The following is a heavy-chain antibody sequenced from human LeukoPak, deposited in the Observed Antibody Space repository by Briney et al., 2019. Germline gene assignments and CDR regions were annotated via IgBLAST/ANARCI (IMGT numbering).Heavy chain of an antibody. J-gene: IGHJ4*02. CDR1: GGSISSGGYY. V-gene: IGHV4-31*03. CDR2: IYYSGST. CDR3: AREPISSGWYRGIDY. D-gene: IGHD6-19*01. Sequence: SETLSLTCTVSGGSISSGGYYWSWIRQHPGKGLEWIGYIYYSGSTYYNPSLKSRVTISVDTSKNQFSLKLSSVTAADTAVYYCAREPISSGWYRGIDYWGQGTLVTVSS.